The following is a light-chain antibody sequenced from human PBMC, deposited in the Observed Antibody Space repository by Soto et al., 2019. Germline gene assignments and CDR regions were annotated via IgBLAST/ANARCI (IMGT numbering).Light chain of an antibody. Sequence: EIVLTQSPGTLSLSPGERATLSCRASQSVSSSYLAWYQQKPGQAPRLLIYGASSRATGIPDRFSGSGSGTDFTLTISRLEPEDFAVYYFQQYGSSPEVTFGGGTKVEIK. CDR3: QQYGSSPEVT. CDR2: GAS. V-gene: IGKV3-20*01. J-gene: IGKJ4*01. CDR1: QSVSSSY.